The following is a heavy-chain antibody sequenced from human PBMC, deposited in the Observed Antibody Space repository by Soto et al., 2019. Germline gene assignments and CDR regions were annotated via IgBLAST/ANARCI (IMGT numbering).Heavy chain of an antibody. V-gene: IGHV1-18*01. Sequence: QVQLVQSGAEVKKPGASVKVSCKASGYTFTSYGISWVRQAPGQGLEWMGWISAYNGNTNYAQKLQGRVTMTTDTPTSTAYMELRSLRYDDTAVYYCARLQMGVYSGYGDEVGLDYWGQGSLVTVSS. D-gene: IGHD5-12*01. CDR2: ISAYNGNT. J-gene: IGHJ4*02. CDR1: GYTFTSYG. CDR3: ARLQMGVYSGYGDEVGLDY.